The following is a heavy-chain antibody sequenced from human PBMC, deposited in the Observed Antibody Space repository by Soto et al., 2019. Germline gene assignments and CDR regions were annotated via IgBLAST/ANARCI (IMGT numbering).Heavy chain of an antibody. Sequence: GESLKISCKGSGYSFTSCWISWVRQMPGKGLEWMGRIDPSDSYTNYSPSFQGHVTISADKSISTAYLQWSSLKASDTAMYYCARHKLDYYDSSGPGYYGMDVWGQGSTVTVSS. CDR2: IDPSDSYT. V-gene: IGHV5-10-1*01. J-gene: IGHJ6*02. CDR1: GYSFTSCW. CDR3: ARHKLDYYDSSGPGYYGMDV. D-gene: IGHD3-22*01.